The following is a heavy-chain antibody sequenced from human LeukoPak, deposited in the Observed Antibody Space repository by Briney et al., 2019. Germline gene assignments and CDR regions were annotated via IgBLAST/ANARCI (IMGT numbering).Heavy chain of an antibody. CDR3: ARGPVVVVAAGWFDP. J-gene: IGHJ5*02. Sequence: ASETLSLTCAVYGGSFSGYYWSWIRQPPGKGLEWIGETNHSGSTNYNPSLKSRVTISVDTSKNQFSLKLSSVTAADTAVYYCARGPVVVVAAGWFDPWGQGTLVTVSS. V-gene: IGHV4-34*01. D-gene: IGHD2-15*01. CDR2: TNHSGST. CDR1: GGSFSGYY.